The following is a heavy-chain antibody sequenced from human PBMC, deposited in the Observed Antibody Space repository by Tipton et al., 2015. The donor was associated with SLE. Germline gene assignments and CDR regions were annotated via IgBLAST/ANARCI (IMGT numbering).Heavy chain of an antibody. V-gene: IGHV3-23*01. CDR3: AKSIMDIVVIPPPIGYYYQKGV. CDR1: GFTFRSYA. J-gene: IGHJ6*03. Sequence: SLRLSCVASGFTFRSYAMNWVRQTPGKGLEWVSGISGSGGSPYYADSVEGRFTISRDNSKNTLYLQMNSLRVEDTAVYYCAKSIMDIVVIPPPIGYYYQKGVWGKGTRVTVSS. CDR2: ISGSGGSP. D-gene: IGHD2-2*02.